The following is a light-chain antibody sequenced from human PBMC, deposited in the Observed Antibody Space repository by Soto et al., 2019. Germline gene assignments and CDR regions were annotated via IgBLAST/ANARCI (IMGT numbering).Light chain of an antibody. CDR1: SSDVGAYNF. Sequence: QSVLTQPPSASGSPGQSVTISCTGTSSDVGAYNFVSWYQQHPGRAPKLLIYEVTKRPSGVPDRFSASTSGNTASLTISGLQAEDEADFYCQSHDSSLSAYVFGTGTKLTVL. J-gene: IGLJ1*01. V-gene: IGLV2-8*01. CDR2: EVT. CDR3: QSHDSSLSAYV.